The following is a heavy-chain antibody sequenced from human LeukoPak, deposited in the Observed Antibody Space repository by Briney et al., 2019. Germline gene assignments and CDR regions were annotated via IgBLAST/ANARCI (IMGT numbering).Heavy chain of an antibody. Sequence: SETLSLTCTVSGGSISSHYWSWIRQPPGKGLEWIGYIYYSGSTNYNPSLKSRVTISVDTSKNQFSLKLSSVTAADTAVYYCAGGADFWTRYSEGYYYYYMDVWGKGTTVTVSS. CDR3: AGGADFWTRYSEGYYYYYMDV. CDR1: GGSISSHY. D-gene: IGHD3/OR15-3a*01. J-gene: IGHJ6*03. CDR2: IYYSGST. V-gene: IGHV4-59*11.